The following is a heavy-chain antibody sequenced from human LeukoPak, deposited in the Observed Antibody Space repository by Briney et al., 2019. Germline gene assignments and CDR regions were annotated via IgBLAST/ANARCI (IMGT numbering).Heavy chain of an antibody. CDR3: ARGGSPGMGGTYSYGIDY. J-gene: IGHJ4*02. CDR1: GGSISSYY. CDR2: IYYSGST. D-gene: IGHD5-18*01. Sequence: SETLSLTCTVSGGSISSYYWSWIRQPPGKGLEWIGYIYYSGSTNYNPSLKSRATISVDTSKNQFSLKLSSVTAADTAVYYCARGGSPGMGGTYSYGIDYWGQGTLVTVSS. V-gene: IGHV4-59*08.